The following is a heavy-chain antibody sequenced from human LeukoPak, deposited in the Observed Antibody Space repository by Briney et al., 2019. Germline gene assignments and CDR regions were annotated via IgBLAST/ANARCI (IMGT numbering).Heavy chain of an antibody. D-gene: IGHD6-13*01. J-gene: IGHJ5*02. CDR2: ISGSGGST. CDR1: GLTFSSYA. CDR3: AKHPQGSWYWGNSFDP. V-gene: IGHV3-23*01. Sequence: SGGSLTLSCAPSGLTFSSYAMSWVRQAPGEGLEWVSAISGSGGSTYHTGSGKGRVTISRDKTTNTLYLQMNSLRAEDTAVYYCAKHPQGSWYWGNSFDPWGQGTLVTVSS.